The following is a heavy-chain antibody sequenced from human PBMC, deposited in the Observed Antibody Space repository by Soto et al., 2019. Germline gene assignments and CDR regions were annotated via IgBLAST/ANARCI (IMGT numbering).Heavy chain of an antibody. CDR1: GFTFSGHT. CDR3: AKGEGYCGTSGCFGYFAY. D-gene: IGHD2-2*01. J-gene: IGHJ4*02. CDR2: VMGGGGGK. V-gene: IGHV3-23*01. Sequence: EVQLLESGGGLVQPGGTLRLSCAASGFTFSGHTMSWVRQGPGKGLEWVSGVMGGGGGKYYADSVKGRFTIAIDNSKNTLYLQMDSLRAEDTAVYYCAKGEGYCGTSGCFGYFAYWGQGTLVTVSS.